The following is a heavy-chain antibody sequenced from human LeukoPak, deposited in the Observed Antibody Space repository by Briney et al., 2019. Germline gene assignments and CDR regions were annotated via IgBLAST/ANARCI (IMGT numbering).Heavy chain of an antibody. V-gene: IGHV3-30*02. J-gene: IGHJ6*03. D-gene: IGHD2-15*01. Sequence: GGSLRLSCAASGFTFSSYSMRWVRQAPGKGLEWVAFTRYDGSNKDYADSVKGRFTISRDNSKNTLYLQMNSLRAEDTAVYYCAKTRGYCSGGTCSYMDVWGKGTTVTVSS. CDR3: AKTRGYCSGGTCSYMDV. CDR1: GFTFSSYS. CDR2: TRYDGSNK.